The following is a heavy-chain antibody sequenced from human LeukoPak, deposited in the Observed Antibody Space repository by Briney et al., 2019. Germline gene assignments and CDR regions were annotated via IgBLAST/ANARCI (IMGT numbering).Heavy chain of an antibody. V-gene: IGHV3-7*04. CDR3: ARGGGSSGWRVDY. D-gene: IGHD6-19*01. CDR1: GFTFRNYW. J-gene: IGHJ4*02. CDR2: IKEDGSEK. Sequence: PGGSLRLSCAASGFTFRNYWMSWVRQAPGKGLEWVANIKEDGSEKYYVDSVKGRFTISRDNAKNSLYLQMNSLRAGDAAVYYCARGGGSSGWRVDYWGQGTLVTVSS.